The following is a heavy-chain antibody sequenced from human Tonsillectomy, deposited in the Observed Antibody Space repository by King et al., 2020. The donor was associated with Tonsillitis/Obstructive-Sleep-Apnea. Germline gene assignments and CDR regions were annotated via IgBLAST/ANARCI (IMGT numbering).Heavy chain of an antibody. CDR3: ARVKDIVASTPPYSYYYYMDV. CDR1: GYTFTNYG. D-gene: IGHD5-12*01. V-gene: IGHV7-4-1*02. Sequence: QLVQSGSELKKPGASVKGSCKASGYTFTNYGMNWVRQAPGQGLEFMGWINTNTGNPTYAQGFTGRFVFSLDTSVTTAYLQISSLKAEDTAVYYCARVKDIVASTPPYSYYYYMDVWGKGTTVTVSS. J-gene: IGHJ6*03. CDR2: INTNTGNP.